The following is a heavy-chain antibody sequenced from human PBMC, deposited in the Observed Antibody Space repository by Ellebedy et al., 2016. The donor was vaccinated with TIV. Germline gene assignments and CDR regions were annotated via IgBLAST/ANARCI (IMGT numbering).Heavy chain of an antibody. V-gene: IGHV3-7*01. Sequence: GESLKISCTASGFTFSAYWMTWVRQAPGKGLEWVANIKRDGSDKNYLDSVKDRLTISRDNARNSLYLQMNTLRAEDTAVYYCARISDADYNPYFDSWGQGTLVTVSS. D-gene: IGHD4-17*01. CDR2: IKRDGSDK. CDR1: GFTFSAYW. CDR3: ARISDADYNPYFDS. J-gene: IGHJ4*02.